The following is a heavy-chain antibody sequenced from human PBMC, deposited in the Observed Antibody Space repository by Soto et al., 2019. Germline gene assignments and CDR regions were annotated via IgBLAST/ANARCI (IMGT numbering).Heavy chain of an antibody. CDR1: GYTFTSYG. CDR3: PRDTFSGDYLGFDY. D-gene: IGHD4-17*01. V-gene: IGHV1-18*01. CDR2: ISAYNGNT. Sequence: QVQLVQSGAEVKKPGASVKVSCKASGYTFTSYGISWVRQAPGQGLEWMGWISAYNGNTNYAQKLQGRVTITTDTSTSTAYMGLRSLRSDDTAGYYCPRDTFSGDYLGFDYWGQGTLVPVSS. J-gene: IGHJ4*02.